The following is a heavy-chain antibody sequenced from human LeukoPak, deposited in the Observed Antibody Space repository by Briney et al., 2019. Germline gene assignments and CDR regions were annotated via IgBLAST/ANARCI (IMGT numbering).Heavy chain of an antibody. V-gene: IGHV3-15*01. J-gene: IGHJ3*02. D-gene: IGHD6-13*01. CDR2: IIRKSDCETT. CDR3: TTEYRHSSGGYGAFDI. Sequence: GALRVSCAASGFTLCNAWMSWVRQAPGERLEGVGRIIRKSDCETTEYVVPVKGRFPSLRDDSKNTLYLQMNSLETEDTAVYYCTTEYRHSSGGYGAFDIWGQGTMVTVSS. CDR1: GFTLCNAW.